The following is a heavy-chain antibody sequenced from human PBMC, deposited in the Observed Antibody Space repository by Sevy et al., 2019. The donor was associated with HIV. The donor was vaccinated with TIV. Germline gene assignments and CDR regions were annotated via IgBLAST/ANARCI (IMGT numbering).Heavy chain of an antibody. CDR3: AKSTASYSGDYDY. V-gene: IGHV3-23*01. CDR1: GFTFSSYA. CDR2: ISGSGVDT. J-gene: IGHJ4*02. Sequence: GGSLRLSCAASGFTFSSYAMSWVRQTPGKGLEWVSTISGSGVDTNYADSVKGRFTISRDNSKNTLYLQMNSLRAEDSAVYYCAKSTASYSGDYDYWGQGTLVTVSS. D-gene: IGHD4-17*01.